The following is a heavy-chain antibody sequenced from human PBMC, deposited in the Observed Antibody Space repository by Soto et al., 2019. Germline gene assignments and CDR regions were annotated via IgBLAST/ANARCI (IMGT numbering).Heavy chain of an antibody. V-gene: IGHV1-69*05. CDR3: AREPFEYYYDSSGYYFDY. D-gene: IGHD3-22*01. J-gene: IGHJ4*01. Sequence: SVKVSCKASGGTFSTYAVNWVRQAPGQGLEWMGGIIPIFGTANYAQKFQGRVTMTRDTSTSTVYMELSSLRSEDTAVYYCAREPFEYYYDSSGYYFDYWG. CDR1: GGTFSTYA. CDR2: IIPIFGTA.